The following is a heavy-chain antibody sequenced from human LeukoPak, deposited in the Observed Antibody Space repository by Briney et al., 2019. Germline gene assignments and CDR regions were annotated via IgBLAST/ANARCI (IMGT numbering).Heavy chain of an antibody. J-gene: IGHJ4*02. CDR2: ISYDGSNK. CDR1: GFTFSSYG. CDR3: AKDDQGYSSSWPEGTVDY. D-gene: IGHD6-13*01. V-gene: IGHV3-30*18. Sequence: SLRLSCAASGFTFSSYGMHWVRQAPGKGLEWVAVISYDGSNKYYADSVKGRFTISRDNSKNTLYLQMNSLRAEDTAVYYCAKDDQGYSSSWPEGTVDYWGQGTLVTVSS.